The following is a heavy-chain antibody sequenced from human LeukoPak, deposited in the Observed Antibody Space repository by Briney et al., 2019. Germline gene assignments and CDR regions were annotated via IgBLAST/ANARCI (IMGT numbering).Heavy chain of an antibody. Sequence: ASVKVSCKASGYTFTSYGISWVRQAPGQGLEWMGWISAYNGNTNYAQKLQGRVTMTTDTSTSTAYMELRSLRSGDTAVYYCARGEGVVVPAAIPLDAFDIWGQGTMVTVSS. J-gene: IGHJ3*02. CDR3: ARGEGVVVPAAIPLDAFDI. V-gene: IGHV1-18*01. CDR1: GYTFTSYG. D-gene: IGHD2-2*01. CDR2: ISAYNGNT.